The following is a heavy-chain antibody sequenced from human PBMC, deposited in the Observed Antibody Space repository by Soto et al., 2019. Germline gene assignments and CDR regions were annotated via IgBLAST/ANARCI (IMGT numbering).Heavy chain of an antibody. Sequence: QVLLVQSGAEVTKPGASVKVSCKASGYTFTRYAMHWVRQAPGQGLEWMGWINARNGNTKYSQKFQDRVTKTRDTSASTAYMELSSLRSEDTAISYCARDETFAWNDDLDFWGQGTLVTVSS. CDR1: GYTFTRYA. D-gene: IGHD1-1*01. V-gene: IGHV1-3*01. CDR2: INARNGNT. CDR3: ARDETFAWNDDLDF. J-gene: IGHJ4*02.